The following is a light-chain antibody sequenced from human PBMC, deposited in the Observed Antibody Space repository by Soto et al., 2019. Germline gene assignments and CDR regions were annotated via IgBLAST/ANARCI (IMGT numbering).Light chain of an antibody. CDR2: DNN. V-gene: IGLV1-51*01. CDR3: ATWDSSLSAVV. Sequence: QSALTQPASVSGSPGQSITISCTGTSSDVGGYNYVSWYQHLPGTTPKLLIYDNNKRPSGIPDRFSGSKSGTSATLGITGLQTGDEADYYCATWDSSLSAVVFGGGTKLTVL. J-gene: IGLJ2*01. CDR1: SSDVGGYNY.